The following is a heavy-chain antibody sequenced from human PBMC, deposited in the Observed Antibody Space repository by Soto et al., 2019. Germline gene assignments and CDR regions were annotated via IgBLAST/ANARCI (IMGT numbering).Heavy chain of an antibody. J-gene: IGHJ4*02. D-gene: IGHD3-9*01. CDR3: STLGSLTGYNV. CDR1: GFIFSNTW. CDR2: IKSKIEGGTI. Sequence: EVQLVESGGGLVKPGESLRLSCAGSGFIFSNTWMNWVRQAPGKGLEWVGRIKSKIEGGTIDYTAPVKGRFTISRDDSRNMLYLQMNSLKTEDTAIYYCSTLGSLTGYNVGGEGTLVTVSS. V-gene: IGHV3-15*07.